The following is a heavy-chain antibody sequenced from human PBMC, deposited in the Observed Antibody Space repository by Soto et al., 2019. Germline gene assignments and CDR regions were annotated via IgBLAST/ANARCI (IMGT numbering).Heavy chain of an antibody. J-gene: IGHJ6*02. V-gene: IGHV3-30*18. Sequence: GGSLRHSCAASGFTFSSYGMHWARQAPGKGLEWVAVISYDTSNKYHADSVKGRFTISRDNSKNTLYLQMNSLRAEDTAVYYCAKDVADSSGYYYSAYYYYGMDVWGQGTTVTVSS. CDR2: ISYDTSNK. CDR1: GFTFSSYG. D-gene: IGHD3-22*01. CDR3: AKDVADSSGYYYSAYYYYGMDV.